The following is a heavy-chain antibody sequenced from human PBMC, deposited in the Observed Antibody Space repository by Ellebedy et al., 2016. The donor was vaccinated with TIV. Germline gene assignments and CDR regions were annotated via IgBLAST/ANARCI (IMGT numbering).Heavy chain of an antibody. CDR1: GFSLSTRGMC. CDR3: ARIKGGYMGYAIDY. Sequence: SGPTLVKPTQTLTLTCTFSGFSLSTRGMCVSWIRQPPGKALEWLARIEWDDDKYYRTSLKTRLTISKDTSKNQVVLTMTNMDPVDTATYYCARIKGGYMGYAIDYWGQGTLVTVSS. J-gene: IGHJ4*02. CDR2: IEWDDDK. D-gene: IGHD5-12*01. V-gene: IGHV2-70*11.